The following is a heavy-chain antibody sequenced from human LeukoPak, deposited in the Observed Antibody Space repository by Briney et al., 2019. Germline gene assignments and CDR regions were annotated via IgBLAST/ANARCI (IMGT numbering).Heavy chain of an antibody. CDR3: AKSGGGSSRATIDY. Sequence: PGGSLRLSCAASGFTFSSYAMHWVRQAPGKGLEWVAVISYDGSNKYYADSVKGRFTISRDNSKNTLYLQMNSLRAEDTAVYYCAKSGGGSSRATIDYWGQGTLVTVSS. CDR2: ISYDGSNK. CDR1: GFTFSSYA. J-gene: IGHJ4*02. V-gene: IGHV3-30*04. D-gene: IGHD2-15*01.